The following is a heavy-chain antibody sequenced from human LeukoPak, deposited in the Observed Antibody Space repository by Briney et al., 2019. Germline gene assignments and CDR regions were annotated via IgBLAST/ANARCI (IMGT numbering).Heavy chain of an antibody. CDR1: GFSLSNYW. CDR3: AISPSPVDV. Sequence: GGSLRLSWAASGFSLSNYWMTWVRQAPGKGLEWVANIKHDGSEKYYVDSVKGRFTISRDNAKNSVYLQMNSLRAEDTAVYYCAISPSPVDVWGQGTTVTVSS. J-gene: IGHJ6*02. V-gene: IGHV3-7*05. CDR2: IKHDGSEK.